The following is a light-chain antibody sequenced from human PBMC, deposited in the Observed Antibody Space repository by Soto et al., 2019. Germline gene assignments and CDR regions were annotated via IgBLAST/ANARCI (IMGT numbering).Light chain of an antibody. Sequence: DIQMTQSPSTLSVSVGDRVTITCRASQSISSWLSWNQQKSGKAPKLLIYKASSLESGGPSRFSGSCSGTEFTLTISCLQHDDFATYYCHQHNSYPTFGQGKRLEIK. J-gene: IGKJ5*01. CDR3: HQHNSYPT. CDR1: QSISSW. V-gene: IGKV1-5*03. CDR2: KAS.